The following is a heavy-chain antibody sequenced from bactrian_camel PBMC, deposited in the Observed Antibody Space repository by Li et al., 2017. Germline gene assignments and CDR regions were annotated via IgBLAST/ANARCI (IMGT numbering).Heavy chain of an antibody. D-gene: IGHD7*01. Sequence: HVQLVESGGGLVQPGGSLRLSCEASGFAFGNWFIHWVRQVPGKGLEWLCMVNTGGDLVDYADSVKGRFTATRDNTQNRLYLQLNSLRTEDTAMYYCAVSTTTYSPVFGQGTQVTV. CDR2: VNTGGDLV. CDR1: GFAFGNWF. V-gene: IGHV3S1*01. J-gene: IGHJ4*01.